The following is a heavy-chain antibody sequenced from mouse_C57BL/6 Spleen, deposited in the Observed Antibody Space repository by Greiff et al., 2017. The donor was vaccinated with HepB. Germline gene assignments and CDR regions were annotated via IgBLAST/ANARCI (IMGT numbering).Heavy chain of an antibody. CDR1: GYAFSSSW. D-gene: IGHD1-1*01. V-gene: IGHV1-82*01. CDR2: IYPGDGDT. CDR3: ARAYYGSSYDY. Sequence: VQRVDSGPELVKPGASVKISCKASGYAFSSSWMNWVKQRPGKGLEWIGRIYPGDGDTNYNGKFKGKATLTADKSSSTAYMQLSSLTSEDSAVYFCARAYYGSSYDYWGQGTTLTVSS. J-gene: IGHJ2*01.